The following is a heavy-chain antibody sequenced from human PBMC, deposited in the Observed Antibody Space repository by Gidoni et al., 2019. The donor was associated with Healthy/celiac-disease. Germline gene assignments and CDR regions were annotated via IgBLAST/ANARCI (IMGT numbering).Heavy chain of an antibody. D-gene: IGHD1-1*01. CDR3: ARDFDDDVGY. J-gene: IGHJ4*02. Sequence: QVQLVESGGGVVQPGRSLRLSCAAPGFTFSSYAMHWVRQAPGKGLKWVAVISYDGSNKYYADSVKGRFTISRDNSKNTLYLQMNSLRAEDTAVYYCARDFDDDVGYWGQGTLVTVSS. CDR1: GFTFSSYA. CDR2: ISYDGSNK. V-gene: IGHV3-30-3*01.